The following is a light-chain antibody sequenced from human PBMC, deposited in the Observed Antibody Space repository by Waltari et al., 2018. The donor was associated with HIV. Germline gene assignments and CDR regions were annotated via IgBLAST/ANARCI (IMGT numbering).Light chain of an antibody. CDR2: GAS. V-gene: IGKV1-39*01. CDR3: QQSYTSSYT. J-gene: IGKJ2*01. Sequence: DMQMTQSPSSLSASVGDRVTVTCRASQSIGDHLNWFQQRPGKAPTLRIFGASSLHSGVPTRFSGSGSGTDFTLTIHSLQPEDFATYWCQQSYTSSYTFGQGTRLEIK. CDR1: QSIGDH.